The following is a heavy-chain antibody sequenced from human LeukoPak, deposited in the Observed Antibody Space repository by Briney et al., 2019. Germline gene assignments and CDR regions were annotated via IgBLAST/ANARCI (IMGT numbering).Heavy chain of an antibody. CDR2: SYHRGST. CDR3: ARTYGSGSYAWFDP. V-gene: IGHV4-59*12. CDR1: GGSISNYY. D-gene: IGHD3-10*01. J-gene: IGHJ5*02. Sequence: SETLSLTCTVSGGSISNYYWSWIRQPPGKGLEWIGCSYHRGSTSYNPSLKSRVTISVDTSKNQFSLKLSSVTAADTAVYYCARTYGSGSYAWFDPWGQGTLVTVSS.